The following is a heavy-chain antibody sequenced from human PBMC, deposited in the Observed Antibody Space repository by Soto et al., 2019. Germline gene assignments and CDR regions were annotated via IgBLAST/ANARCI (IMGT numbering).Heavy chain of an antibody. CDR2: IRGSSGTT. CDR3: TREGGDYANHDY. D-gene: IGHD3-16*01. V-gene: IGHV3-48*01. CDR1: GFTFSSYN. J-gene: IGHJ4*02. Sequence: EVQLVESGGGLVQPGGSLRLSCAASGFTFSSYNMHWVRQAPGKGLEWVSHIRGSSGTTYADSVKGRFTISRDNDENLLYLQMNSLRAEDTAVYYWTREGGDYANHDYWGQGTRVSVSS.